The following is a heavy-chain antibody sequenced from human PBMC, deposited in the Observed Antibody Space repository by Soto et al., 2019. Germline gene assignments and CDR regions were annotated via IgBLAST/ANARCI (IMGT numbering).Heavy chain of an antibody. Sequence: GGSLRLSCAASGFTFSSCGMNWFRQAPGKGLEWVSGITGSGGGIYYADSVRGRFIISRDNSRDTLYLHMSSLRGEDTAVYYCVRDGYAVTAVGTAFDFWGQGTVVTVSS. CDR3: VRDGYAVTAVGTAFDF. CDR2: ITGSGGGI. D-gene: IGHD4-4*01. J-gene: IGHJ3*01. V-gene: IGHV3-23*01. CDR1: GFTFSSCG.